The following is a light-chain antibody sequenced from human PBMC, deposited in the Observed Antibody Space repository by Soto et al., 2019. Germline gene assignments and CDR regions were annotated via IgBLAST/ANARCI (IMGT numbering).Light chain of an antibody. CDR1: QSISTW. J-gene: IGKJ2*03. CDR3: QQYNRYYS. Sequence: DIQMTQSPSTLSASVGDRVTITCRASQSISTWLAWYQQKPGKAPKLLIYKASSLESGVPSRFSGSGSGTEFTLTISSLKPDDFATYYCQQYNRYYSLGQGTKLEIK. CDR2: KAS. V-gene: IGKV1-5*03.